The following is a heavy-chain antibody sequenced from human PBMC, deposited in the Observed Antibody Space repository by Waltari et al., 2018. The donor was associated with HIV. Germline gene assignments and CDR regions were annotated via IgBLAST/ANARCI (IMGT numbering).Heavy chain of an antibody. CDR3: ASGYSSSWRSDYYYYGMDV. D-gene: IGHD6-13*01. Sequence: EVQLVESGGGLVQPGGSLRLPCEASGLTFSCSWMHWFRQAPGKGLVWVSRINSDGSSTSYADSVKGRFTISRDNAKNTLYLQMNSLRAEDTAVYYCASGYSSSWRSDYYYYGMDVWGQGTTVTVSS. V-gene: IGHV3-74*01. J-gene: IGHJ6*02. CDR1: GLTFSCSW. CDR2: INSDGSST.